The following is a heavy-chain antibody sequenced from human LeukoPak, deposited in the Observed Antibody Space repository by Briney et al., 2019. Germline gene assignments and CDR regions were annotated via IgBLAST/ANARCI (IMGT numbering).Heavy chain of an antibody. CDR1: GDTFANYY. Sequence: ASVKVSCKASGDTFANYYMVWVRQAPGQGLEWMGIIKPSSGTTNYAQKFQGRVTMTRDMSTSTVYMELSSLRSEDTAVYYCARGPHKRTYDRDNWFDPWGQGTLVTVSS. J-gene: IGHJ5*02. V-gene: IGHV1-46*01. D-gene: IGHD3-3*01. CDR3: ARGPHKRTYDRDNWFDP. CDR2: IKPSSGTT.